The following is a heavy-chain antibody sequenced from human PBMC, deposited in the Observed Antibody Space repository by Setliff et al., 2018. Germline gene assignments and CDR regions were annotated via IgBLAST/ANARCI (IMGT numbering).Heavy chain of an antibody. V-gene: IGHV7-4-1*02. CDR2: INTNTGNP. D-gene: IGHD6-19*01. CDR1: GYTFTRYA. CDR3: ARDSSGWSGFSRLVGVYYYYMDV. Sequence: ASVKVSCKASGYTFTRYAMNWVRQAPGQGLEWMGWINTNTGNPTYAQGFTGRFVFSLDTSVSTAYLQISSLKAEDTAVYYCARDSSGWSGFSRLVGVYYYYMDVWGKGTTVTVS. J-gene: IGHJ6*03.